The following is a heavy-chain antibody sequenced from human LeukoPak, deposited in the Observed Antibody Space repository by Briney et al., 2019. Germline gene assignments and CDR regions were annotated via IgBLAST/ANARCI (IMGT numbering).Heavy chain of an antibody. CDR2: IYYIGST. CDR1: GGSISSDY. CDR3: ARQKDSGWAYYFDY. J-gene: IGHJ4*02. D-gene: IGHD6-19*01. V-gene: IGHV4-59*08. Sequence: SETLSLACTVSGGSISSDYWSWIRQSPGKGLEWIGYIYYIGSTNYNHSLDSRVRISIDRSKNQFSLKLSSVTAADTAVYYCARQKDSGWAYYFDYWGQGALVTVSS.